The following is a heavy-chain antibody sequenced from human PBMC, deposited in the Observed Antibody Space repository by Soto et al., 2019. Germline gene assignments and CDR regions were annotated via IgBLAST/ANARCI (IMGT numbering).Heavy chain of an antibody. CDR2: IYSGGST. D-gene: IGHD6-13*01. CDR3: ARGAGNA. CDR1: GFSFSSFA. J-gene: IGHJ5*02. Sequence: PGGSLRLSCAASGFSFSSFAMSWVRQAPGKGLEWVSVIYSGGSTYYADSVKGRFTISRHNSKNTLYLQMNSLRAEDTAVYYCARGAGNAWGQGTLVTVSS. V-gene: IGHV3-53*04.